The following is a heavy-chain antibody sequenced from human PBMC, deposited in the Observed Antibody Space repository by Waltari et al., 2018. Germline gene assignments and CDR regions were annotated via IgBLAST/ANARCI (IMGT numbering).Heavy chain of an antibody. Sequence: EVQLVQSGAEVKKPGESLRISCTGSGYSFTRYGISWVHQMPGKGLEWMGRSDPSYSYTNYSPSCQGHVAISADKSISTAYLQWSRLKASDTAMYYCARQEDRYSYGQYYFDYWGQGTLVTVSS. D-gene: IGHD5-18*01. V-gene: IGHV5-10-1*03. CDR1: GYSFTRYG. CDR2: SDPSYSYT. J-gene: IGHJ4*02. CDR3: ARQEDRYSYGQYYFDY.